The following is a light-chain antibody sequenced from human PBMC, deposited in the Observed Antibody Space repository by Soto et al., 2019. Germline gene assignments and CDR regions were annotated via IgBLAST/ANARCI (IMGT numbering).Light chain of an antibody. CDR1: QSVLYRSNNKNY. V-gene: IGKV4-1*01. CDR3: QQYYNIPWT. CDR2: WAS. Sequence: DIVLTQFPDSLAVSPGERATINCKSSQSVLYRSNNKNYLAWYQQKPGQPPKLLIYWASTRESGVPDRFSGGGSGTDFTLTISSLQAEDVAIYYCQQYYNIPWTFGQGSKVEIK. J-gene: IGKJ1*01.